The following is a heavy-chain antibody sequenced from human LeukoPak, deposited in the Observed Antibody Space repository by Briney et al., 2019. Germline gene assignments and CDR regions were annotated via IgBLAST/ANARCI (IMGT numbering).Heavy chain of an antibody. J-gene: IGHJ1*01. D-gene: IGHD6-19*01. CDR3: AKDNRRHYTSGPNPDSLH. CDR2: IGWNSGSI. CDR1: GFIFNNYA. V-gene: IGHV3-9*01. Sequence: GGSLRLSCAGSGFIFNNYAMHWVRKPPGKGLEWVSGIGWNSGSIDYADSVKGRFTISRDNAKNSLYLQMNSLRVEDTAFYYCAKDNRRHYTSGPNPDSLHWGQGALVTVSS.